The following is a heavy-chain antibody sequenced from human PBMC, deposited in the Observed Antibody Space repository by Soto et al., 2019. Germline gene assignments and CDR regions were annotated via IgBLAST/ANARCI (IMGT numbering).Heavy chain of an antibody. V-gene: IGHV3-23*01. Sequence: GGSLRLSCSASGFTFSSYAMSWVRQAPGEGLEWVSAISGGGGSTYYADSVKGRFTISRDNSKNTLYLQMNSLRAEDTAVYYCAKSGGGTALYYFYYWGQGTLVTVSS. D-gene: IGHD3-16*01. CDR3: AKSGGGTALYYFYY. CDR2: ISGGGGST. J-gene: IGHJ4*02. CDR1: GFTFSSYA.